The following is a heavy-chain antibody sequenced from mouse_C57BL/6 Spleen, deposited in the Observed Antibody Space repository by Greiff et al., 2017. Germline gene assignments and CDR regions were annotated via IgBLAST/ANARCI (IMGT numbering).Heavy chain of an antibody. J-gene: IGHJ2*01. CDR3: ARNPDYYGSSRRYYFDY. Sequence: VQLQQPGAELVMPGASVKLSCKASGYTFTSYWMHWVKQRPGQGLEWIGEIDPSDSYTNYNQKLKGKSTLTVDKSSSTAYMQLSSLTSEDSAVYYCARNPDYYGSSRRYYFDYWGQGTTLTVSS. D-gene: IGHD1-1*01. V-gene: IGHV1-69*01. CDR1: GYTFTSYW. CDR2: IDPSDSYT.